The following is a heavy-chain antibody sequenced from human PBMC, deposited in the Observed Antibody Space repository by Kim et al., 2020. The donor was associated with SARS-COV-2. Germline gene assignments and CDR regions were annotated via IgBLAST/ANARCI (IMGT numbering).Heavy chain of an antibody. D-gene: IGHD6-6*01. CDR1: GGSISSGDYY. CDR2: IYYSGST. J-gene: IGHJ5*02. V-gene: IGHV4-30-4*01. CDR3: AREVAARRANWFDP. Sequence: SETLSLTCTVSGGSISSGDYYWSWIRQPPGKGLEWIGYIYYSGSTYYNPSLKSRVTISVDTSKNQFSLKLSSVNAADTAVYYCAREVAARRANWFDPWGQGTLVTVSS.